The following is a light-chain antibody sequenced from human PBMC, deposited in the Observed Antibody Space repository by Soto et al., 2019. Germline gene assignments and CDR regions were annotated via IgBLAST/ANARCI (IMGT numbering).Light chain of an antibody. CDR2: EVS. CDR1: QSLLHSDGKTY. Sequence: EIVLTQTPLSLSVTPGQSASISCKSSQSLLHSDGKTYLYWYLQRPGQPPQLLMYEVSNRFSGAPDRFSGSGSGTDFTHEISRVEAEDVGLYSCLQTKQLPLTFGHGTKVEVK. V-gene: IGKV2D-29*01. J-gene: IGKJ1*01. CDR3: LQTKQLPLT.